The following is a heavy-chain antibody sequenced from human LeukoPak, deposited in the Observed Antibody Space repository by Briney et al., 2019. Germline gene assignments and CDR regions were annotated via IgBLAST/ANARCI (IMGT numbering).Heavy chain of an antibody. CDR3: ARRAGAYSHPYDY. V-gene: IGHV3-53*01. Sequence: GGSLRLSCTVSGFTFSSDSMSWVRQAPGKGLEWVSFIYSGGSTHYSDSMKGRFTISRDNSKNTLYLQMNSLRAEDTAVYYCARRAGAYSHPYDYWGQGTLVTVSS. CDR2: IYSGGST. CDR1: GFTFSSDS. J-gene: IGHJ4*02. D-gene: IGHD4/OR15-4a*01.